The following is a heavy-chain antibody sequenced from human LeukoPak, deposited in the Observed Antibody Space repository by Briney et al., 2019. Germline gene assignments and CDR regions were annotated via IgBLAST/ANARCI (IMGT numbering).Heavy chain of an antibody. CDR1: GGSFSGYY. J-gene: IGHJ5*02. CDR2: IYYSGST. D-gene: IGHD3-10*01. V-gene: IGHV4-59*01. CDR3: AREEGYGSGVRENWFDP. Sequence: SETLSLTCTVYGGSFSGYYWSWIRQPPGKGLEWIGYIYYSGSTNYNPSLKSRATISVDTSKNQFSLKLSSVTAADRAVYYCAREEGYGSGVRENWFDPWGQGTLVTVSS.